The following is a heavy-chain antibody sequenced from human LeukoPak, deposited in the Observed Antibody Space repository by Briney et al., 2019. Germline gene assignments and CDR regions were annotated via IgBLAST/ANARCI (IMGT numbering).Heavy chain of an antibody. CDR3: AKDAQYSSGWYSD. Sequence: PGGSLRLSCAASGFTFSTYWMSWVRQAPGKGLEWVSAISGSGGSTYYADSVKVRFTISRDNAKNSLYLQMNSLRAEDTALYYCAKDAQYSSGWYSDWGQGTLVTVSS. CDR1: GFTFSTYW. V-gene: IGHV3-23*01. D-gene: IGHD6-19*01. CDR2: ISGSGGST. J-gene: IGHJ4*02.